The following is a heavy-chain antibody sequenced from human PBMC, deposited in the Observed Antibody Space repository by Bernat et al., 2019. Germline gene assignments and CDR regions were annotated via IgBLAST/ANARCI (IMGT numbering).Heavy chain of an antibody. V-gene: IGHV1-18*01. CDR3: ARVTTVTTTYYYYMDV. Sequence: QVQLVQSGAEVKKPGSSVKVSCKASGGTFSSYAISWVRQAPGQGLEWMGWISAYNGNTNYAQKLQGRVTMTTDTSTSTAYMELRSLRSDDTAVYYCARVTTVTTTYYYYMDVWGKGTTVTVSS. J-gene: IGHJ6*03. D-gene: IGHD4-17*01. CDR1: GGTFSSYA. CDR2: ISAYNGNT.